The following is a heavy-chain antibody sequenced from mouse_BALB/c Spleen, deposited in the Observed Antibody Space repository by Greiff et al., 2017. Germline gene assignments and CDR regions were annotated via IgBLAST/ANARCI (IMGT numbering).Heavy chain of an antibody. CDR3: ARHNWDVNYFDY. CDR2: INSNGGST. J-gene: IGHJ2*01. V-gene: IGHV5-6-2*01. CDR1: GFTFSSYY. Sequence: EVQGVESGGGLVKLGGSLKLSCAASGFTFSSYYMSWVRQTPEKRLELVAAINSNGGSTYYPDTVKGRFTISRDNAKNTLYLQMSSLKSEDTALYYCARHNWDVNYFDYWGQGTTLTVSS. D-gene: IGHD4-1*02.